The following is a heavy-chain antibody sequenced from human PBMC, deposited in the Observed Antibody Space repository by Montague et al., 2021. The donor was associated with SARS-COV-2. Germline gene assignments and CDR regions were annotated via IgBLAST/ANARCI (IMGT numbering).Heavy chain of an antibody. CDR3: ARVAQKQYVLLWFGELLHDAFDI. CDR2: ISYDGSNK. D-gene: IGHD3-10*01. Sequence: SRRLSCAASGFNFSSYAMHWVRQAPGKGLEWVAVISYDGSNKYYADSVKGRFTISRDNSKNTLYLQMNSLRAEDTAVYYCARVAQKQYVLLWFGELLHDAFDIWGQGTMVTVSS. CDR1: GFNFSSYA. V-gene: IGHV3-30-3*01. J-gene: IGHJ3*02.